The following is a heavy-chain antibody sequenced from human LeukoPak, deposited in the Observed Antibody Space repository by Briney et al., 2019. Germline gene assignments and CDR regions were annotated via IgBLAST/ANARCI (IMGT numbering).Heavy chain of an antibody. D-gene: IGHD4-17*01. J-gene: IGHJ3*02. CDR1: GGSISSYY. CDR2: IYYSGST. CDR3: ARDRDYGDQGAFDI. V-gene: IGHV4-59*12. Sequence: SETLSLTCTVSGGSISSYYWSWIRQPPGKGLEWIGYIYYSGSTNYNPSLKSRVTISVDTSKNQFSLKLSSVTAADTAVYYCARDRDYGDQGAFDIWGQGTMVTVSS.